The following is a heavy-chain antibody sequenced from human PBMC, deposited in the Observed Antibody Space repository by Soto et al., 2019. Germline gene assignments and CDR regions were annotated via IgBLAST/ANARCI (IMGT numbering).Heavy chain of an antibody. J-gene: IGHJ6*02. CDR2: IIPSGGTA. Sequence: ASVKVSCKASGYTFTSYYMHWVRQAPGQGLEWMGMIIPSGGTASYAQKFQGRVTMTADESTSTVYMELSSLRSEDTAVYYCARDLYDFWSGYSYSGMDVWGQGTTVTVSS. D-gene: IGHD3-3*01. CDR3: ARDLYDFWSGYSYSGMDV. CDR1: GYTFTSYY. V-gene: IGHV1-46*01.